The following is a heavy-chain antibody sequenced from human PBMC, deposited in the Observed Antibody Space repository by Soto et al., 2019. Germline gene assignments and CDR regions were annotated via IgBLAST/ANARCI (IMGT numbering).Heavy chain of an antibody. Sequence: QVQLVESGGGLVKPGGSLRLSCAASEFNFSDYYMDWIRLAPGKGLEWISYITSSSSFTNYADSVKGRFTISRDNAKNSLYLEMNSLRAEDTAVYYCARGATYSSAWYSDYWGQGTLVTVSS. CDR3: ARGATYSSAWYSDY. CDR2: ITSSSSFT. V-gene: IGHV3-11*06. J-gene: IGHJ4*02. D-gene: IGHD6-19*01. CDR1: EFNFSDYY.